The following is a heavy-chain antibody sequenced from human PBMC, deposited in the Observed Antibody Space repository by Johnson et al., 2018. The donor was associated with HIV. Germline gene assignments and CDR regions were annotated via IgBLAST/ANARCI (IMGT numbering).Heavy chain of an antibody. D-gene: IGHD2-21*01. Sequence: VQLVESGGSVVRPGGSLRLSCAASGFTFDDYGMSWVRQAPGKGLEWVSGISWKGGSTGYADSVKGRFSISKDNAKNSLYLQMNSLRAEDTAVYYCARVLSWWSGAFDLWGQGTMVTVSS. V-gene: IGHV3-20*04. CDR2: ISWKGGST. J-gene: IGHJ3*01. CDR3: ARVLSWWSGAFDL. CDR1: GFTFDDYG.